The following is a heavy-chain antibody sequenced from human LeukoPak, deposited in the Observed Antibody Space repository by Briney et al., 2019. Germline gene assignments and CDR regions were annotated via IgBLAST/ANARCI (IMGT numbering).Heavy chain of an antibody. Sequence: ASVKVSCKTPGYMFTVYYLHWVRQAPGQGLEWMGMISPTGGTTRFSQKYQGRITMTRDMSTSTVYMDLSSLRSEDTAVYYCAREMRSSTALDYWGQGTLVTVSS. CDR2: ISPTGGTT. V-gene: IGHV1-46*01. CDR3: AREMRSSTALDY. D-gene: IGHD4-11*01. CDR1: GYMFTVYY. J-gene: IGHJ4*02.